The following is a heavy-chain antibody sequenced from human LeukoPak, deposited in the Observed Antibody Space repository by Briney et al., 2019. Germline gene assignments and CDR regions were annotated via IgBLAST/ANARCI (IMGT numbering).Heavy chain of an antibody. D-gene: IGHD6-13*01. CDR1: GFTFSSYA. J-gene: IGHJ4*02. Sequence: PGGSLRLSCAASGFTFSSYAMHWVRQAPGKGLEWVAIMSYDGSNKYYADSVKGRFTISRDNSKNTLYLQMNSLRTEDTAVYFCAREGSSSSFDYWGRGTLVTVSS. CDR3: AREGSSSSFDY. CDR2: MSYDGSNK. V-gene: IGHV3-30-3*01.